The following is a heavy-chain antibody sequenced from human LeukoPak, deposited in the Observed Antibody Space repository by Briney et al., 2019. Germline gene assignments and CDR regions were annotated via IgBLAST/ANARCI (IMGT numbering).Heavy chain of an antibody. CDR1: GGSISSSSYY. CDR2: IYYSGST. Sequence: SETLSLTCTVSGGSISSSSYYWGWIRQPPGKGLEWIGSIYYSGSTYYNPSLKSRVTISVDTSKNQFSLKLSSVTAADTAVYYCARPPLYYDFWSGPESAEYFQHWGQSTLVTVSS. J-gene: IGHJ1*01. V-gene: IGHV4-39*01. D-gene: IGHD3-3*01. CDR3: ARPPLYYDFWSGPESAEYFQH.